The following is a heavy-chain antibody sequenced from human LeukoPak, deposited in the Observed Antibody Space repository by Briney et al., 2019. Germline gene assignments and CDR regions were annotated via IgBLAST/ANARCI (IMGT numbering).Heavy chain of an antibody. Sequence: SGTLSLTCAVSGGSISSTNWWSWVRQPPGKGLEWIGEIYHSGGTNYNPSLKSRVTIPVDKSTNQFSLNLSSVTAADTAVYYCARGFLSTFDIWGQGTMVTVSS. CDR2: IYHSGGT. D-gene: IGHD3-16*02. CDR1: GGSISSTNW. J-gene: IGHJ3*02. CDR3: ARGFLSTFDI. V-gene: IGHV4-4*02.